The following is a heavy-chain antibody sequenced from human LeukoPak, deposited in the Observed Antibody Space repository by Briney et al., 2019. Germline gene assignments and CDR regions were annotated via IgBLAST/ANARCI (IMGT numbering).Heavy chain of an antibody. CDR3: ARAAGAFDF. D-gene: IGHD6-13*01. Sequence: SQTLSLTCAISGDSVSSNSASWHWIRQSPSRGLERLGRTYYRSKWYNDYAVSVGSRLTINSDTSKNQFSLHLNSVSPEDTAVYYCARAAGAFDFWGQGSLVSVSS. CDR2: TYYRSKWYN. CDR1: GDSVSSNSAS. V-gene: IGHV6-1*01. J-gene: IGHJ4*02.